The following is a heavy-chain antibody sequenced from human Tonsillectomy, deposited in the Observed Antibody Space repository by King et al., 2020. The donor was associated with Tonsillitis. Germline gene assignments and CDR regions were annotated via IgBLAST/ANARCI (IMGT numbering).Heavy chain of an antibody. CDR1: GFTFSSCA. V-gene: IGHV3-23*01. Sequence: EVQLLESGGGLVQPGGSLRLSCAASGFTFSSCAMSWVRQAPGKGLEWVSSISGSGGGTYYADSVQGRFTISRDNSKNTLYLQMITLRAEDTAVYYCAKDTQEYFQHWGQGTLVTVSS. J-gene: IGHJ1*01. CDR3: AKDTQEYFQH. CDR2: ISGSGGGT.